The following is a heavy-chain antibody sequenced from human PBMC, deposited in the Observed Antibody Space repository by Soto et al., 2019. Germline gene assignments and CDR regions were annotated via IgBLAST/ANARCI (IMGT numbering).Heavy chain of an antibody. V-gene: IGHV3-21*01. J-gene: IGHJ4*02. CDR3: ARGFSGRGAFLPDY. D-gene: IGHD3-10*01. CDR2: ISSSVTYI. Sequence: EEQLVESGGGLVKPGGSLRLSCVASGFTFSSYSRNWFRQAPGKGLEWVSSISSSVTYIYYADSVKGRFTISRDNAKNSLYLQMNSLRAEDTAVYYCARGFSGRGAFLPDYWGQGTLVTVSS. CDR1: GFTFSSYS.